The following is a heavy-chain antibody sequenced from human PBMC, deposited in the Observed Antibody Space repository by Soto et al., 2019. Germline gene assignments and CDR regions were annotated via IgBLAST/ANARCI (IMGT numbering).Heavy chain of an antibody. J-gene: IGHJ4*02. CDR3: ARSSTKWPGGFDY. V-gene: IGHV4-30-2*01. Sequence: PSDTLSLTCAVSGGSISSGGYSWSWIRQPPGKGLERIGYIYHSGSTYYNPSLKSRVTISVDRSKNQFSLKLSSVTAADTAVYYCARSSTKWPGGFDYCGQGTLVIVSS. CDR2: IYHSGST. D-gene: IGHD1-1*01. CDR1: GGSISSGGYS.